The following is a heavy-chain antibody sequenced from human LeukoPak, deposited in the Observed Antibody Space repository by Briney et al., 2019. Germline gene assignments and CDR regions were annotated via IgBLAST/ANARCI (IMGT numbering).Heavy chain of an antibody. CDR1: GYSLTSYW. J-gene: IGHJ5*02. CDR3: ARRLYSSSWSNWFDP. D-gene: IGHD6-13*01. V-gene: IGHV5-51*01. CDR2: IYPGDSDT. Sequence: GESLKISCKGSGYSLTSYWIGWVRQMPGKGLEWMGIIYPGDSDTRYSPSFQGQVTISADKSISTAYLQWSSLKASDTAMYYCARRLYSSSWSNWFDPWGQGTLVTVSS.